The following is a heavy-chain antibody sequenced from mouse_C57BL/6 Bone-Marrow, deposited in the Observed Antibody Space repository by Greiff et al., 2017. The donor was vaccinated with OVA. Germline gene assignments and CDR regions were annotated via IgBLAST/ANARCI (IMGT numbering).Heavy chain of an antibody. CDR1: GYTFTSYW. Sequence: VQLQQPGAELVKPGASVKLSCKASGYTFTSYWMHWVKQRPGQGLEWIGMIHPNSGSTNYNETFKSKATLTVDKSSSTAYMQLSSLTSEDSAVYYCARIYYYGSSYGFAYWGQGTLVTVSA. CDR2: IHPNSGST. CDR3: ARIYYYGSSYGFAY. V-gene: IGHV1-64*01. J-gene: IGHJ3*01. D-gene: IGHD1-1*01.